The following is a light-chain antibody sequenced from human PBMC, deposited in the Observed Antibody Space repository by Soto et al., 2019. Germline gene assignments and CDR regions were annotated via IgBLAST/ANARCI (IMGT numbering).Light chain of an antibody. CDR3: SSYTSSSIRYV. CDR2: DVS. Sequence: QSVLTQPASVSGSPGQSITISCTGTSSDVGGYNYVSWYQQHPGKAPKLMIYDVSNRPSGVSNRFSGSKSGNTASLTISGLQAEDEADYYCSSYTSSSIRYVFGTGTMVTVL. CDR1: SSDVGGYNY. V-gene: IGLV2-14*01. J-gene: IGLJ1*01.